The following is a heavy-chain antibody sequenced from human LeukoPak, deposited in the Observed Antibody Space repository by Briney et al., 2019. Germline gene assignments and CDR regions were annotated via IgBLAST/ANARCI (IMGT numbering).Heavy chain of an antibody. Sequence: SETLSLTCAVYGGSFSGYYWSWIRQPPGKGLEWIGEINHSGSTNYNPSLKSRVTISVDTSKNQFSLKLSSVTAADTAVYYCARRGFGYSVDVWGQGTMVTVSS. CDR1: GGSFSGYY. J-gene: IGHJ6*02. CDR2: INHSGST. D-gene: IGHD3-10*01. V-gene: IGHV4-34*01. CDR3: ARRGFGYSVDV.